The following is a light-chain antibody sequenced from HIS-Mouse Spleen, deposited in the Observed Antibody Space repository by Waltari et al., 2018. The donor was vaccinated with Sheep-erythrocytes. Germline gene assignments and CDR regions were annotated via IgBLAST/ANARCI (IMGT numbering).Light chain of an antibody. Sequence: QSALTQPASVSGSPGQSITISCTGTSSDVGGYNYFSWYQQHPGKAPKLMIYEVSNRPSGVSNRFSGSKSGNTASLTISGLQAEDEADYYCSSYTSISTWVFGGGTKLTVL. CDR1: SSDVGGYNY. CDR2: EVS. CDR3: SSYTSISTWV. J-gene: IGLJ3*02. V-gene: IGLV2-14*01.